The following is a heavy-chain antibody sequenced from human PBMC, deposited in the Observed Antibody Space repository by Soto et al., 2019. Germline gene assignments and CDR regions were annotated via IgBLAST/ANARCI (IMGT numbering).Heavy chain of an antibody. CDR1: GYSFTPFW. V-gene: IGHV5-51*01. CDR3: ASRKRTSDAFDI. CDR2: IYPDDSDL. D-gene: IGHD1-1*01. Sequence: GESLKISCKASGYSFTPFWIGWARQTPVKGLEWMGFIYPDDSDLRYSPSFQDQVTISADKSITTAYLQWSSLRASDTAMYYCASRKRTSDAFDIWGQGTMVTVSS. J-gene: IGHJ3*02.